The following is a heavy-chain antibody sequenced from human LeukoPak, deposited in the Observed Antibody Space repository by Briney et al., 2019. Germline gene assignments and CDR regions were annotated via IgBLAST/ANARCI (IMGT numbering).Heavy chain of an antibody. Sequence: PGGSLRLSCAASGFTFSSYAMSWVRRAPGKGLEWISAISGSGGSTYYADSVKGRFTISRDNSKNTLYLQMNSLRAEDTAVYYCATMVRGVTGNWFDPWGQGTLATVSS. CDR1: GFTFSSYA. CDR2: ISGSGGST. CDR3: ATMVRGVTGNWFDP. V-gene: IGHV3-23*01. D-gene: IGHD3-10*01. J-gene: IGHJ5*02.